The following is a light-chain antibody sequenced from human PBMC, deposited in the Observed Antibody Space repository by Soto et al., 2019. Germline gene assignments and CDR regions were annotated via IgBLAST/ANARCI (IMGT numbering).Light chain of an antibody. CDR3: QQYNNWPPT. Sequence: ERVLTQSPATLSVSPGERATLSCRASQGVSSNLAWYQQKHGQAPRLLIYGASTRATGIPARFSGSASGTEFTEFTLTISSLQSEDFAVYFCQQYNNWPPTFGQGTKVEIK. V-gene: IGKV3-15*01. CDR2: GAS. J-gene: IGKJ1*01. CDR1: QGVSSN.